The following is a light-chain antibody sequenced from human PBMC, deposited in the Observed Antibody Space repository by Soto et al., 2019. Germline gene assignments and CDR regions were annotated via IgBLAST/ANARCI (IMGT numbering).Light chain of an antibody. Sequence: QSALTQPASVSGSPGQSITISCAGTRSDIGASNSVSWYQHLPGRSPTLIIYEATNRPSGVSERFSGSKAGDTASLTISGLQADYESESFCISYKTDDTFVVGGGTKVTVL. CDR1: RSDIGASNS. CDR3: ISYKTDDTFV. V-gene: IGLV2-14*01. CDR2: EAT. J-gene: IGLJ1*01.